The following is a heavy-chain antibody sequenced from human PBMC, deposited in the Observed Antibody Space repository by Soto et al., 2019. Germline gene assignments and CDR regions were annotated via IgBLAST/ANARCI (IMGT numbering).Heavy chain of an antibody. D-gene: IGHD3-22*01. V-gene: IGHV3-30*18. Sequence: GGSLRLSSTASGFPFSSYGMHWVRQAPGKGLEWVAVISYDGSNKYYADSVKGRFTISRDNSKNTLYLQMNSLRAEDTAVYYCAKDDYDSSGYYRYYYYYYGMDVWGQGTTVTVSS. CDR2: ISYDGSNK. CDR3: AKDDYDSSGYYRYYYYYYGMDV. CDR1: GFPFSSYG. J-gene: IGHJ6*02.